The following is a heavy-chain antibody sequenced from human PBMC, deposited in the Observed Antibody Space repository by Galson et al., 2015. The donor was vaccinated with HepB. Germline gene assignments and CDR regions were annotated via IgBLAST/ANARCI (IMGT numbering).Heavy chain of an antibody. V-gene: IGHV1-2*06. J-gene: IGHJ5*02. CDR1: GYTFTGYY. Sequence: SVKVSCKASGYTFTGYYMHWVRQAPGQGLEWMGRINPNSGGTNYAQKFQGRVTMTRDTSISTAYMELSRLRSDDTAVYYCARESTAPDSSGYYLEWFDPWGQGTLVTVSS. D-gene: IGHD3-22*01. CDR2: INPNSGGT. CDR3: ARESTAPDSSGYYLEWFDP.